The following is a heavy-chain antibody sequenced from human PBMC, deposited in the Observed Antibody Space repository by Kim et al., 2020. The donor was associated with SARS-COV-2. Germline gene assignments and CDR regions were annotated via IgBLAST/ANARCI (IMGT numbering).Heavy chain of an antibody. CDR1: GGSISSSSYY. CDR2: IYYSGST. Sequence: SETLSLTCTVSGGSISSSSYYWGWIRQPPGKGLEWIGSIYYSGSTYYNPSLKSRVTISVDTSKNQFSLKLSSVTAADTAVYYCARHSDGDPQLGAFDIWGQGTMVTVSS. D-gene: IGHD4-17*01. V-gene: IGHV4-39*01. CDR3: ARHSDGDPQLGAFDI. J-gene: IGHJ3*02.